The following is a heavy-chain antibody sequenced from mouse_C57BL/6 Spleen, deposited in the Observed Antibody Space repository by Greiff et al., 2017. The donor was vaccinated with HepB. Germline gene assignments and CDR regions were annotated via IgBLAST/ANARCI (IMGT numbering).Heavy chain of an antibody. V-gene: IGHV1-15*01. CDR3: TWGGRDYDCDVFAMDY. D-gene: IGHD2-4*01. CDR1: GYTFTDYE. Sequence: VKLVESGAELVRPGASVTLSCKASGYTFTDYEMHWVKQTPVHGLEWIGAIDPETGGTAYNQKFKGKAILTADKSSSTAYMELRSLTSEDSAVYYCTWGGRDYDCDVFAMDYWGQGTSVTVSS. J-gene: IGHJ4*01. CDR2: IDPETGGT.